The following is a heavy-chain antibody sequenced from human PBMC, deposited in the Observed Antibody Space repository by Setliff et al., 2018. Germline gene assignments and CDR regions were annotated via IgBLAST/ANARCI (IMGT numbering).Heavy chain of an antibody. CDR3: ARDRPVTVFGVVTLP. D-gene: IGHD3-3*01. V-gene: IGHV3-7*01. CDR2: IKEDGSEK. Sequence: PGGSLRLSCAASGFNFNGYWMNWVRQAPGKGLEWVANIKEDGSEKFYVDSVKGRFTISRDNAKQSGYLQMNSLRVEDTAVYYCARDRPVTVFGVVTLPWGQGTLGTVSS. J-gene: IGHJ5*02. CDR1: GFNFNGYW.